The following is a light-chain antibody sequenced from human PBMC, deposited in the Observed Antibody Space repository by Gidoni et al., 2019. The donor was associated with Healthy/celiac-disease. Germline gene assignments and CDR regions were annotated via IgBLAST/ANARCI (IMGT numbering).Light chain of an antibody. CDR3: CAYACSITVV. CDR2: EGS. V-gene: IGLV2-23*01. J-gene: IGLJ2*01. Sequence: QSALTQPASVSGSPGQSITISCTGTSSDVGSYNLVSWYQQHPGQAPTLLIYEGSKGPSGVSYRCSGSQSGNTASLTMPRLQAEDEADYYCCAYACSITVVFGGGTKLPVL. CDR1: SSDVGSYNL.